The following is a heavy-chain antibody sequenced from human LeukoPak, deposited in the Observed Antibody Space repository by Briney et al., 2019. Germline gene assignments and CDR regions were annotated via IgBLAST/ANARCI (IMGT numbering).Heavy chain of an antibody. CDR2: INPNSGGT. CDR1: GYTFTDYY. Sequence: ASVKVSCKASGYTFTDYYIHWVRQAPGQGLEWMGWINPNSGGTKYAQKFQGRVTMTTDTSISTAYMEMSRLTSDDPAVYYCARDAHNGYEFHDWFDPWGQGALVTVSS. J-gene: IGHJ5*02. CDR3: ARDAHNGYEFHDWFDP. D-gene: IGHD5-12*01. V-gene: IGHV1-2*02.